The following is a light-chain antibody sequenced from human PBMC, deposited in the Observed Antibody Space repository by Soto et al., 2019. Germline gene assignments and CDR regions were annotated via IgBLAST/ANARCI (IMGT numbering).Light chain of an antibody. CDR2: EVS. Sequence: SVLTQPASVSGSPGQSITISCTGTSRDGGGYNYVSWYQQHTGKAPKLMIYEVSNRPSGVSNRFSGSKSGNTASLTISGLQAEDEADYYCSSYTSSSTYVFGTGTKVTVL. V-gene: IGLV2-14*01. CDR1: SRDGGGYNY. CDR3: SSYTSSSTYV. J-gene: IGLJ1*01.